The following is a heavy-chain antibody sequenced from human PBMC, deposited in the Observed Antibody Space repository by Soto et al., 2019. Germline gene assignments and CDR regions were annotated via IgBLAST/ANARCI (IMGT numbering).Heavy chain of an antibody. D-gene: IGHD2-15*01. J-gene: IGHJ3*02. V-gene: IGHV3-21*01. CDR1: GFTFSSYS. CDR3: ARGRWWDTSLGWSPDSFDI. Sequence: NPGGSLRLSCAASGFTFSSYSMNWVRQAPGKGLEWVSSISSSTSYIYYADSVKGRFTISRDNAKNSLYLQMNSLRAEDTAVYHCARGRWWDTSLGWSPDSFDIWGQGTMVTVSS. CDR2: ISSSTSYI.